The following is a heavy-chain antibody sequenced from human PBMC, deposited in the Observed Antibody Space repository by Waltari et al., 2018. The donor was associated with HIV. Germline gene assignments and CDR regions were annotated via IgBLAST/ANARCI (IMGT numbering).Heavy chain of an antibody. CDR3: AREADYVMVTPAFDY. Sequence: QVQLVQSGAEVKKPGASVKVSCKASGYTFTGYYMHWVRQAPGQGLEWMGRINPNSGGTNYAQKFQGRVTMTRDTSISTAYMELSRLRSDDTAVYYCAREADYVMVTPAFDYWGQGTLVTVSS. CDR1: GYTFTGYY. V-gene: IGHV1-2*06. D-gene: IGHD4-17*01. CDR2: INPNSGGT. J-gene: IGHJ4*02.